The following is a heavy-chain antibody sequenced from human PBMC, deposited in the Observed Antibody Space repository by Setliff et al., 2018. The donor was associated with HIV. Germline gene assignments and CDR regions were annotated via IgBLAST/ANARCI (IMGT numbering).Heavy chain of an antibody. J-gene: IGHJ2*01. D-gene: IGHD3-22*01. CDR2: MYYSGIT. CDR1: GASISTYY. Sequence: KTSETLSLTCSVSGASISTYYWSWIRQPPGKGLEWIGYMYYSGITSYNPSLKSRVTISVDTSKNQFYLNLTSVTAADTAVYYCAKELRSIVVGGRNRYFDLWGRGTLVTVSS. CDR3: AKELRSIVVGGRNRYFDL. V-gene: IGHV4-59*01.